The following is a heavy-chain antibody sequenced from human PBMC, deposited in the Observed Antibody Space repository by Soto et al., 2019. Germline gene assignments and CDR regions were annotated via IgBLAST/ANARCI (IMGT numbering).Heavy chain of an antibody. CDR2: IQYSGDT. Sequence: SETLSLTCTVSGDSVASGDYYWSWIRQPPGNALEWIGYIQYSGDTNYNSSLKSRVTISVDRSRNQFSLKLTSVTAADTAFYYCARHDYSDTTFAIWGQGTLVTVSS. D-gene: IGHD3-22*01. V-gene: IGHV4-61*08. CDR3: ARHDYSDTTFAI. CDR1: GDSVASGDYY. J-gene: IGHJ3*02.